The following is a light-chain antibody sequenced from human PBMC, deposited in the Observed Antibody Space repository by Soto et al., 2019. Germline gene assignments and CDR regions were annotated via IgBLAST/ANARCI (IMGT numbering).Light chain of an antibody. CDR1: QSVRSSY. Sequence: EIGCTQSPATLSFCPLERATLSCGASQSVRSSYLAWYQQKPGLAPRFLIYDASSRATGIPDRFSGSGSGTDFTLTISRLEPEDFAVYYCQQYGTSPITFGQGTRLEIK. J-gene: IGKJ5*01. CDR3: QQYGTSPIT. CDR2: DAS. V-gene: IGKV3D-20*01.